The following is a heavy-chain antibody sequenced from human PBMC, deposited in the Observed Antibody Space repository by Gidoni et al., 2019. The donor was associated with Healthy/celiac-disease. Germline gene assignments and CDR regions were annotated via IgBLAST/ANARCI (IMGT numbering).Heavy chain of an antibody. CDR1: GFPFSHYA. V-gene: IGHV3-23*01. J-gene: IGHJ4*02. CDR2: ISGSGGST. D-gene: IGHD1-7*01. CDR3: AKDDTGTTNSNYFDY. Sequence: EVQLLESGGGLVQPGGSLRLSCAASGFPFSHYAMSWVRQAPGKGLEWVSAISGSGGSTYYADSVKGRFTISRDNSKNTLYLQMNTLRAEDTAVYYCAKDDTGTTNSNYFDYWGQGTLVTVSS.